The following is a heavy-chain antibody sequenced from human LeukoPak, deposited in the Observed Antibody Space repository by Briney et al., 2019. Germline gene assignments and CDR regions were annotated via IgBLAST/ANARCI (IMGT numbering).Heavy chain of an antibody. CDR2: IRSKGNSYAT. CDR1: GFTFSGSG. D-gene: IGHD2-15*01. J-gene: IGHJ6*04. Sequence: GGSLRLSCAASGFTFSGSGMHWVRQAPGKGLEWVGSIRSKGNSYATAYAASVKGRFPISSDDSTNTPYPQINSLKTEDTAVYYCTRLRVVAATPGYYYGMDVWGKGTTVTGSS. CDR3: TRLRVVAATPGYYYGMDV. V-gene: IGHV3-73*01.